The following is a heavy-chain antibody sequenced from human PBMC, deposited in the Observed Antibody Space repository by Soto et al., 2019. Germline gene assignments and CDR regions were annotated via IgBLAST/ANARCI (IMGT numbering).Heavy chain of an antibody. J-gene: IGHJ4*02. CDR3: ANGVSQYTPLALFDY. CDR2: ISGSDGRT. D-gene: IGHD5-18*01. CDR1: GFPLYSYA. Sequence: PGRSLRLSCAVSGFPLYSYAMRWGRPGPGKGLEWVSTISGSDGRTYYIDSVMGRYTISRDNSRNTAYLQMNSLRVGDTAVYYCANGVSQYTPLALFDYWGRGTLVTAPQ. V-gene: IGHV3-23*01.